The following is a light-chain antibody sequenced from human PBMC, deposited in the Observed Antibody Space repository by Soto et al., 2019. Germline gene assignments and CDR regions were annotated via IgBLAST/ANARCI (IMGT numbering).Light chain of an antibody. CDR3: QQSYNTPRT. J-gene: IGKJ2*01. CDR1: ESVSSN. CDR2: AAS. Sequence: DIPMTQSPSSLSASVGDRITITCRASESVSSNLNWYQQKPGKAPKLLISAASSLQSGVPSRFSGSGSGTDFTLTISSLQPEDFATYYCQQSYNTPRTFGQGTKLEI. V-gene: IGKV1-39*01.